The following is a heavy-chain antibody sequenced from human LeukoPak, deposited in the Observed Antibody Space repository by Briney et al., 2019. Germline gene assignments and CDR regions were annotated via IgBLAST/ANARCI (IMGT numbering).Heavy chain of an antibody. Sequence: PGGSLRLSCAASGFTFSDYYMSWIRQAPGKGLEWISIIYSGNHTSYTDSVKGRFIISRDNSKNMVYLQMNSLRPDDTAVYYCAREGVATAGTAYDYWGQGTLVTVSS. J-gene: IGHJ4*02. CDR3: AREGVATAGTAYDY. D-gene: IGHD3-3*01. V-gene: IGHV3-66*01. CDR2: IYSGNHT. CDR1: GFTFSDYY.